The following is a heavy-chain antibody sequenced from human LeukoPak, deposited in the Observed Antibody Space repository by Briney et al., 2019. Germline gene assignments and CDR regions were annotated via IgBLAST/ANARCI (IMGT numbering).Heavy chain of an antibody. V-gene: IGHV3-7*01. CDR1: GFTFTDYW. CDR3: ARDGTAAGLYFDL. J-gene: IGHJ4*01. D-gene: IGHD6-13*01. Sequence: GGSLRLSCEVSGFTFTDYWMNWVRQAPGKGPEWVASIRQDGSEKTYVDSVKGRFTISRDNTKNSLSLQLNGLRAEATAVYYCARDGTAAGLYFDLWGQGTLVTVSS. CDR2: IRQDGSEK.